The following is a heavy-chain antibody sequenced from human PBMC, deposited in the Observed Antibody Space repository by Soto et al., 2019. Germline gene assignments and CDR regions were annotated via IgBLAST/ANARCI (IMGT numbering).Heavy chain of an antibody. D-gene: IGHD3-9*01. J-gene: IGHJ4*02. V-gene: IGHV3-23*01. Sequence: PGGSLRLSCAASGFTFSSYAMSWVRQAPGKGLEWVSAISGSGGSTYYADSVKGRFTISRDNSKNTLYLQMNSLRAEDTAVYYCAKGLYYDILTGPPGFDYWGQGTLVTVSS. CDR3: AKGLYYDILTGPPGFDY. CDR1: GFTFSSYA. CDR2: ISGSGGST.